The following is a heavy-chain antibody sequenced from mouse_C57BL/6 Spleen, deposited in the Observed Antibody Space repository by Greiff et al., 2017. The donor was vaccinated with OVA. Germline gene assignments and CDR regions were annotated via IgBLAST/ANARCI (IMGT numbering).Heavy chain of an antibody. D-gene: IGHD1-1*01. J-gene: IGHJ2*01. CDR3: AREDYYGSYYDY. CDR1: GFSLTSYG. CDR2: LWSGGST. Sequence: VQLKESGPGLVQPSQCLSITCTVSGFSLTSYGVHWVRQSPGKGLEWLGVLWSGGSTDYNAAFISSLSISKNNSKSQVFLKMNSLQAEDTAIYYCAREDYYGSYYDYWGQGTTLTVSS. V-gene: IGHV2-2*01.